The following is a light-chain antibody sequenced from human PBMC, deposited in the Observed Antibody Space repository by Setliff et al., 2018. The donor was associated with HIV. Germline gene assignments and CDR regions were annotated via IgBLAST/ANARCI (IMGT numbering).Light chain of an antibody. CDR1: QSVSRY. CDR2: DAS. Sequence: EIVLTQSPATLSLSPGERATLSCRASQSVSRYLAWYQHRPGQIPRLLIYDASNRATGIPARFSGSGSGADFTLTISSLEPEDFAVYYCQQRSNWPLTFGGGTKGDIK. J-gene: IGKJ4*01. CDR3: QQRSNWPLT. V-gene: IGKV3-11*01.